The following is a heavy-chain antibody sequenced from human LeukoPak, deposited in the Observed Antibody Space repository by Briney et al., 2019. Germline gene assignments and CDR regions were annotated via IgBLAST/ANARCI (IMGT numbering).Heavy chain of an antibody. CDR2: ISSSGSNT. D-gene: IGHD3-16*01. CDR1: RFSFSSYG. Sequence: GGSLRLSCTASRFSFSSYGMSWVRQAPGKGLEWVSSISSSGSNTYYADSVKGRFTISRDNAKNTLYLQMYSLRDEDTAIYYCAKDPATLSLMLRGVQNGQWGQGTLVTVTA. CDR3: AKDPATLSLMLRGVQNGQ. J-gene: IGHJ4*02. V-gene: IGHV3-23*01.